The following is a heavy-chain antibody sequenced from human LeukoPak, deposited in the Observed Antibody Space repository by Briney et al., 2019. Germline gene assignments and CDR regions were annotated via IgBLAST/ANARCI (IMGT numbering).Heavy chain of an antibody. CDR1: GFTFSSYG. CDR3: PVAGTKGGYFDY. V-gene: IGHV3-30*02. CDR2: IRYDGSNK. D-gene: IGHD6-19*01. Sequence: GGSLRLSCAASGFTFSSYGMHWVRQAPGKGLEWVAFIRYDGSNKYYADSVKGRFTISRDNSKNTLYLQMNSLRAEDTAVYYCPVAGTKGGYFDYWGQGTLVTVSS. J-gene: IGHJ4*02.